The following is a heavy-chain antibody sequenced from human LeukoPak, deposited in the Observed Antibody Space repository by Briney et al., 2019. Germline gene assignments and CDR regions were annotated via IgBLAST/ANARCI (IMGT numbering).Heavy chain of an antibody. CDR1: GGSISSSSYY. V-gene: IGHV4-39*01. J-gene: IGHJ5*02. D-gene: IGHD6-13*01. Sequence: PSETLSLTCTVSGGSISSSSYYWGWIRQPPGKGLEWIGSIYYSGSTYYNPSLKSRVTISVDTSKNQFSLKLSSVTAADTAVYYCARASSSWYWFDPWGQGTLVTVSS. CDR2: IYYSGST. CDR3: ARASSSWYWFDP.